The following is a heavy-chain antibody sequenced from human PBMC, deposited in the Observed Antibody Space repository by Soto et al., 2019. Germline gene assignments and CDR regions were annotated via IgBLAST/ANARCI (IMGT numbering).Heavy chain of an antibody. CDR2: INTDGSTT. CDR1: GFTFSTYW. Sequence: EVQLVESGGGLVQPGGSLRLSCAASGFTFSTYWMHWVRQAPGKGLEWVSRINTDGSTTNHADSVKGRFTISRDNAKNTRYLQMNSLRAEDTAVYYCTRDSGGRDAYWGQGPLVTVSS. D-gene: IGHD2-15*01. J-gene: IGHJ4*02. V-gene: IGHV3-74*01. CDR3: TRDSGGRDAY.